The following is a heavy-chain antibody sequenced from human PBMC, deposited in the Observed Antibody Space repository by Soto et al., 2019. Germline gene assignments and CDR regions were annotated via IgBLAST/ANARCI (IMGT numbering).Heavy chain of an antibody. CDR1: GYIFTSYG. V-gene: IGHV1-18*01. CDR3: ARASRGAAAGTLNWFDP. J-gene: IGHJ5*02. D-gene: IGHD6-13*01. CDR2: ITTYNGNT. Sequence: QVQLVQSGAEVKKPGASVKVSCKASGYIFTSYGISWVRQAPGQGLEWMGWITTYNGNTNYAQKFQGRVTMTTDTSSSTAHMELRRLTSDDTAMYYCARASRGAAAGTLNWFDPWGQGTLVTDSS.